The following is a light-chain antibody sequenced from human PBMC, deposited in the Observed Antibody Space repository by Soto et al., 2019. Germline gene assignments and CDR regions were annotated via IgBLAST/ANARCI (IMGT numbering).Light chain of an antibody. CDR2: GAS. J-gene: IGKJ3*01. Sequence: EIVMTQSPATLSVSPGERATLSCRASQSVSRINVAWYQQKPGQAPRLLIYGASTRATGIPGRFSGSGSGTEFTLTISSLQSEDFVVYYCQQYNSWPFTFGPGTKVDIK. V-gene: IGKV3-15*01. CDR1: QSVSRIN. CDR3: QQYNSWPFT.